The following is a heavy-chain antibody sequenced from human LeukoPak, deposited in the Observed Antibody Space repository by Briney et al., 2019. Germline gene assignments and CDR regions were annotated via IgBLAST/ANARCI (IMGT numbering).Heavy chain of an antibody. CDR2: IFYSGST. CDR1: GGSISSYY. J-gene: IGHJ4*02. V-gene: IGHV4-59*01. Sequence: SETLSLTCTVSGGSISSYYWSWIRQPPGKGLEWIGYIFYSGSTNYNPSLKSRVTMSVDTSKNHFSLQLTSVTAADTAVYCCARGVNWGLPFDFWGQGALVTVSS. CDR3: ARGVNWGLPFDF. D-gene: IGHD7-27*01.